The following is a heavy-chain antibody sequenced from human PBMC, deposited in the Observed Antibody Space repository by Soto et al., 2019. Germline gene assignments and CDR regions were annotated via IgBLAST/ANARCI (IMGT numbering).Heavy chain of an antibody. CDR3: AKDGYGYSYGHYYGMDV. V-gene: IGHV3-30*18. CDR1: GFTFSSYG. Sequence: PGGSLRLSCAASGFTFSSYGMHWVRQAPGKGLEWVAVISYDGSNKYYADSVKGRFTISRDNSKNTLYLQMNSLRAEDTAVYYCAKDGYGYSYGHYYGMDVWGQGTTVTVSS. J-gene: IGHJ6*02. CDR2: ISYDGSNK. D-gene: IGHD5-18*01.